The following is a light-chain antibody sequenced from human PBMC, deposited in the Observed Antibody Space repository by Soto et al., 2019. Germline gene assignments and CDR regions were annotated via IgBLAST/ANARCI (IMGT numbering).Light chain of an antibody. CDR1: QSVFGY. J-gene: IGKJ4*01. Sequence: EVVLTQSPATLSLSPGERATLSCRASQSVFGYLAWYQHKPGQAPRLLIYDACKRATGVPARFSGSGSETDFTLIISSLEPEDFAVYYCQQRSDPPPLTFGGGTKVDIK. V-gene: IGKV3-11*01. CDR2: DAC. CDR3: QQRSDPPPLT.